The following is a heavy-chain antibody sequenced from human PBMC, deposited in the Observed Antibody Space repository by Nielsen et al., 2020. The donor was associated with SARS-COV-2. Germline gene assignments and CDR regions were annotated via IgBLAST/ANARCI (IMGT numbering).Heavy chain of an antibody. V-gene: IGHV3-30*03. J-gene: IGHJ6*02. D-gene: IGHD6-19*01. CDR2: ISYDGSDK. CDR3: VTGGQWLVRHPYGMEV. CDR1: GFTFRNYG. Sequence: GESLKISCAAAGFTFRNYGMHWVRQAPGKGLEWVAVISYDGSDKYHADSVKGRFTISRDNSKNTLYLHMNSLRAEDTAVYYCVTGGQWLVRHPYGMEVWGQGTTVTVSS.